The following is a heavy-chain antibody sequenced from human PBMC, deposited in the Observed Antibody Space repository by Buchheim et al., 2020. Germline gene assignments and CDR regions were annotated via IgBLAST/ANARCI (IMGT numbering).Heavy chain of an antibody. CDR2: IYYSGST. Sequence: QVQLQESGPGLVKPSETLSLTCTVSGGSISSYYWSWIRQPPGKGLEWIGYIYYSGSTNYNPSLKSRVTISVSTSKNQFSLKLSSVTAADTAVYYCARDSYYYDSSDYYEWNYYYYGMDVWGQGTT. J-gene: IGHJ6*02. CDR1: GGSISSYY. CDR3: ARDSYYYDSSDYYEWNYYYYGMDV. V-gene: IGHV4-59*01. D-gene: IGHD3-22*01.